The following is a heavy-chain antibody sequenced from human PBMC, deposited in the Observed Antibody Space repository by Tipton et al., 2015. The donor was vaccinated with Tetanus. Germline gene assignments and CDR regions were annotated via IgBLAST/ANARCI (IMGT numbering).Heavy chain of an antibody. D-gene: IGHD1-14*01. CDR1: GASVTTYY. CDR3: ARRRGMIHSFDI. V-gene: IGHV4-59*02. CDR2: MFYSGGT. J-gene: IGHJ3*02. Sequence: TLSLTCTVSGASVTTYYWYWMRQTPGKGLDWLGYMFYSGGTTKYNPSLKSRLSMSLHTSQNQFSLKLNSVSAADTVVYSCARRRGMIHSFDIWGQGTVVTVSS.